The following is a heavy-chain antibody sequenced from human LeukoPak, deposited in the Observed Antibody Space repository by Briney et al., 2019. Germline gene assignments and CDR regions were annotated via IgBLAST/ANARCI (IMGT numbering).Heavy chain of an antibody. CDR2: ISRTGNSI. V-gene: IGHV3-48*03. CDR3: ARGPYSSNWYVDY. CDR1: GFTLSSYE. D-gene: IGHD6-13*01. Sequence: QPGGSLRLSCAASGFTLSSYEMNWVRLAPGKGLEWISYISRTGNSIYYADSVKGRFTIPRDSAKNSLYLQMNSLRAEDTAVYYCARGPYSSNWYVDYWGQGTLVTVAS. J-gene: IGHJ4*02.